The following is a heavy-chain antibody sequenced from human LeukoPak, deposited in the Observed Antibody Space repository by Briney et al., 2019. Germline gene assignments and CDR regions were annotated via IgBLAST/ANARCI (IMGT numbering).Heavy chain of an antibody. Sequence: PSVTLSLTCTVSGGPISSYYWSWIRQPPGKALEWVVYISYSGSTNYNPSLKSRVTISVDTSKNQFSLKLSSVTAADTAVYYCARVGWAVAPRGFDYWGQGTLVTVSS. CDR2: ISYSGST. J-gene: IGHJ4*02. CDR1: GGPISSYY. V-gene: IGHV4-59*01. D-gene: IGHD6-19*01. CDR3: ARVGWAVAPRGFDY.